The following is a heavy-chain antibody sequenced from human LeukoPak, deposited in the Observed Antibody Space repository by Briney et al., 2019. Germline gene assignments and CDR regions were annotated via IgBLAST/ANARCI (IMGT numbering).Heavy chain of an antibody. CDR1: GFTFSDYY. V-gene: IGHV3-11*04. D-gene: IGHD2-15*01. J-gene: IGHJ5*02. CDR3: ARDFLAVDWFDP. CDR2: ISSSGSTI. Sequence: PGGSLRLSCAASGFTFSDYYMSWIRQAPGKGLEWVSYISSSGSTIYYADSVKGRFTISRDNAKSSLYLQMNSLRAEDTAVYYCARDFLAVDWFDPWGQGTLVTVSS.